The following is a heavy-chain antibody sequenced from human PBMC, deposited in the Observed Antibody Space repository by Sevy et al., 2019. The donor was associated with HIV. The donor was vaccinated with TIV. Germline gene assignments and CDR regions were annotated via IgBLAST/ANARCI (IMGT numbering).Heavy chain of an antibody. V-gene: IGHV3-23*01. D-gene: IGHD2-2*02. CDR2: ITGSGGST. J-gene: IGHJ6*02. Sequence: SGCLRLSCAASGFTFSRNAMSWVRQAPGKGLERASGITGSGGSTYYADSVKGRFTISRDNSKNTLYLQMNSLRVEDTAVYYCAKVGYCCSTSCYSIYYGMDVWGQGTTVTVSS. CDR3: AKVGYCCSTSCYSIYYGMDV. CDR1: GFTFSRNA.